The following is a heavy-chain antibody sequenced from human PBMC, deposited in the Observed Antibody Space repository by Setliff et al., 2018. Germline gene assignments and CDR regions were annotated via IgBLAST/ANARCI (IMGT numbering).Heavy chain of an antibody. J-gene: IGHJ4*02. CDR1: GGSISTTDYY. CDR2: VYYSGNT. Sequence: PSETLSLTCTVSGGSISTTDYYWGWIRQPPGKGLEWIGCVYYSGNTYYSPSLKSRVTMFGDTSKNQFSLMLYSVTAADTAIYYCARYDSSGYSENYYLDYWGQGTLVTVSS. D-gene: IGHD3-22*01. V-gene: IGHV4-39*07. CDR3: ARYDSSGYSENYYLDY.